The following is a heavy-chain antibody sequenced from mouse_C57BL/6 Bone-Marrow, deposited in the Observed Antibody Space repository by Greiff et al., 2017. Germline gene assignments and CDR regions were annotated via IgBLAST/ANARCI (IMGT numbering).Heavy chain of an antibody. CDR3: AMGFAY. J-gene: IGHJ3*01. V-gene: IGHV3-6*01. D-gene: IGHD1-1*02. CDR2: ISYYGSN. Sequence: EVQLQQSGPGLVKPSQSLSLTCSVTGYSITSGYYWNWIRQFPGNKLEWMGYISYYGSNNYNPSLKNRISITRDTSKNQFFLKLNSVTTEDTATYYCAMGFAYWGQGTLVTVSA. CDR1: GYSITSGYY.